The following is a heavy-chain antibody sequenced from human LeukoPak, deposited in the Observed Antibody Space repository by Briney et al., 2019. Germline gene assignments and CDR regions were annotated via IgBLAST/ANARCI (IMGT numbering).Heavy chain of an antibody. V-gene: IGHV1-69*04. J-gene: IGHJ4*02. D-gene: IGHD3-16*01. CDR2: IIPILGIA. CDR3: ARRGGSSVYYFDY. CDR1: GGTFSSYA. Sequence: GASVKVSCKASGGTFSSYAISWVRQAPGQGLEWMGRIIPILGIANYAQKFQGRVTITADKSTSTAYMELSSLRSEDTAVYYCARRGGSSVYYFDYWGQGTLVTVSS.